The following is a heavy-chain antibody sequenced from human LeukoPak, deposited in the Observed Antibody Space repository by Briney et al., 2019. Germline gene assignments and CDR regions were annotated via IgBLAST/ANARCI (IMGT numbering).Heavy chain of an antibody. D-gene: IGHD5-18*01. CDR2: IYYSGST. CDR1: GGSISSYY. V-gene: IGHV4-59*12. J-gene: IGHJ4*02. CDR3: ARDYQGGYGDKTVDY. Sequence: SETLSLTCTVSGGSISSYYWSWIRQPPGKGLEWIGYIYYSGSTYYNPSLKSRVTISVDTSKNQFSLKLSSVTAADTAVYYCARDYQGGYGDKTVDYWGQGTLVTVSS.